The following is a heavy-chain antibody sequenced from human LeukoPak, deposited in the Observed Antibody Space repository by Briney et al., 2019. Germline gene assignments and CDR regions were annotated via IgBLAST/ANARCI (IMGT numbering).Heavy chain of an antibody. CDR2: IIPILGIA. D-gene: IGHD5-12*01. J-gene: IGHJ4*02. CDR3: ASLSSGYGHPRYYFDY. V-gene: IGHV1-69*04. Sequence: SVKVSCKASGGTFSSYAISWVRQAPGQGLEWMGRIIPILGIANYAQKFQGRVTITADKSTSTAYMELSSLRSEDTAVYYCASLSSGYGHPRYYFDYWGQGTLVTVSS. CDR1: GGTFSSYA.